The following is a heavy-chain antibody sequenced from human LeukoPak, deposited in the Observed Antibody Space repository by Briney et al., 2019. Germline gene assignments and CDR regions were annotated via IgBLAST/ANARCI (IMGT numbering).Heavy chain of an antibody. V-gene: IGHV3-43*01. Sequence: PGLSLRLSCAASRFSLSDYTMHWVPQGPGKGLEWVSFISLDGGSTYYTDSAKGRFTISKDNSKNSLYLQMNSLGTEDTALYFCARTSLGDYWYFDLWGRGTPVTVSS. CDR3: ARTSLGDYWYFDL. CDR1: RFSLSDYT. D-gene: IGHD3-16*01. CDR2: ISLDGGST. J-gene: IGHJ2*01.